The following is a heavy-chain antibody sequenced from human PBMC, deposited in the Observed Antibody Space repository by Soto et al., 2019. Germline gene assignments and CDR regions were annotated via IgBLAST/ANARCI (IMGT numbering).Heavy chain of an antibody. CDR1: GYTFTSYA. V-gene: IGHV1-3*01. D-gene: IGHD3-16*01. CDR3: VRDWTFRSGSYYYDRLDS. CDR2: INAGNGNT. J-gene: IGHJ4*02. Sequence: ASVKVSCKASGYTFTSYAMHWVRQAPGQRLEWMGWINAGNGNTKYSQKFQGRVTITRDTSASTAYMEMSSLRIEDTAVYYCVRDWTFRSGSYYYDRLDSWGQGSLVTVSS.